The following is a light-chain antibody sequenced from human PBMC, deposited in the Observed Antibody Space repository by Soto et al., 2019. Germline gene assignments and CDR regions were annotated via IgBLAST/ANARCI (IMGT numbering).Light chain of an antibody. Sequence: EILLTQSPATLSVSPGERATLSCRASQSVNRNLGWYQQKPGQAPRILIFSASTRAPGIPARFSGSGSGTEFTLTTSGLQSEDFAVYYCQQYNSWTSITFGQGTRLEVK. CDR2: SAS. J-gene: IGKJ5*01. CDR1: QSVNRN. V-gene: IGKV3-15*01. CDR3: QQYNSWTSIT.